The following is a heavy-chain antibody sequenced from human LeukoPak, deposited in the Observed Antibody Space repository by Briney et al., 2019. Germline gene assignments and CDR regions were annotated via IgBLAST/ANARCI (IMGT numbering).Heavy chain of an antibody. J-gene: IGHJ3*02. V-gene: IGHV4-59*08. CDR3: ARHLERQWLDAFDI. CDR1: GGSISSYY. D-gene: IGHD3-22*01. Sequence: PSETLSLTCTVSGGSISSYYWSWIRQPPGKGLEWIGYIYYSGSTNYNPSLKSRVTISVDTSKNQFSLKLSSVTAADTAVYYCARHLERQWLDAFDIWGQGTMVTVSS. CDR2: IYYSGST.